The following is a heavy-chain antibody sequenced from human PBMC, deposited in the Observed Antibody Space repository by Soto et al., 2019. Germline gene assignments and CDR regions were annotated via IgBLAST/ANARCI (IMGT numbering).Heavy chain of an antibody. CDR1: GGSFTGYY. CDR2: INHSGST. J-gene: IGHJ4*02. Sequence: SETLSLTCAVYGGSFTGYYWSWIRKPPVRGLEWIGEINHSGSTNYNPSLKSRVTISVDTSKNQFSLKLSSVTAADTAVYYCARGLGLRLGELSLLGSYFDYWGQGTLVTVS. D-gene: IGHD3-16*02. V-gene: IGHV4-34*01. CDR3: ARGLGLRLGELSLLGSYFDY.